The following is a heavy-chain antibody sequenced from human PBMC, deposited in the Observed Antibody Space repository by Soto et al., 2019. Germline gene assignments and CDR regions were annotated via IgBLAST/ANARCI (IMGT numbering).Heavy chain of an antibody. V-gene: IGHV3-23*01. Sequence: EVQLLESGGGLVQPGGSLRLSCAASGFTFSSYAMSWVRQAPGKGLEWVSAISGSGGSTYYADSVKGRFTISRDNSKNTLYLQMNSLRAEDTAVYYCAKKGRVPADKGYYYYGMDVWGQGTTVTVSS. J-gene: IGHJ6*02. D-gene: IGHD2-2*01. CDR1: GFTFSSYA. CDR2: ISGSGGST. CDR3: AKKGRVPADKGYYYYGMDV.